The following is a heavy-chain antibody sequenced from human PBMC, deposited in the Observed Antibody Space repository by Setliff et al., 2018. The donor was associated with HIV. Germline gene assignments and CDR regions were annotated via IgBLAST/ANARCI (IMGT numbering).Heavy chain of an antibody. J-gene: IGHJ4*02. CDR2: IWYDGTNK. CDR3: AKDGGRRGSSWYYFDF. Sequence: LSCAASGFSFNYYGVHWVRQAPGKGLEWVAFIWYDGTNKYYADSVKGRFTISRDNSKNMLYLQMSSLRREDTAVYYCAKDGGRRGSSWYYFDFWGQGTLVTVSS. V-gene: IGHV3-30*02. CDR1: GFSFNYYG. D-gene: IGHD6-13*01.